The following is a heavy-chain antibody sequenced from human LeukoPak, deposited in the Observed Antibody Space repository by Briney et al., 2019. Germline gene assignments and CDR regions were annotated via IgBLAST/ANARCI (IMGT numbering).Heavy chain of an antibody. J-gene: IGHJ4*02. CDR3: ARAVNGSYSGFDY. Sequence: SSETLSLTCAVYGGSFSVYYWSWIRQPPGKGLEWIGEINHSGSTNYNPSLKSRVTISVDTSKNQFSLKLSSVTAADTAVYYCARAVNGSYSGFDYWGQGTLVTVSS. D-gene: IGHD1-26*01. V-gene: IGHV4-34*01. CDR2: INHSGST. CDR1: GGSFSVYY.